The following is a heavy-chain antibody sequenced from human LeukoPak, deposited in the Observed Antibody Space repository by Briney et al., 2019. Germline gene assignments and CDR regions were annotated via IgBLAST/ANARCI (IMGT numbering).Heavy chain of an antibody. CDR2: IRSKANSYAT. V-gene: IGHV3-73*01. CDR1: GFTFSGSA. Sequence: GGSLKLSCAASGFTFSGSAMHWVRQASGKGLEWVGRIRSKANSYATAYAASVKGRFTISRDDSKNTAYLQMNSLKTEDTAVYYCTSTPPCSGGSCYSAFDIWGQGTMVTVSA. D-gene: IGHD2-15*01. J-gene: IGHJ3*02. CDR3: TSTPPCSGGSCYSAFDI.